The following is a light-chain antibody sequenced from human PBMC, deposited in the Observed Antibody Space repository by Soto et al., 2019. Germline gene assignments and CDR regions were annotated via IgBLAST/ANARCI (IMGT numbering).Light chain of an antibody. CDR1: SSNIGGNS. CDR2: DDN. J-gene: IGLJ1*01. Sequence: TLQPSVSAAAGQKVTSSCSGSSSNIGGNSVSWYQQLQGTAPKLLIYDDNKRPSGIPDRFSGSKSGTSATLGITGFQTGDEADYYCGSWDSSLSAYVFGTGTKVTV. CDR3: GSWDSSLSAYV. V-gene: IGLV1-51*01.